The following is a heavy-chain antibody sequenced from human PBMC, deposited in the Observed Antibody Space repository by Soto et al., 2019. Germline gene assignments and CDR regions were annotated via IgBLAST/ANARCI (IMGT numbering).Heavy chain of an antibody. Sequence: ASVKVSCKASGYTFTSYYMHWVRQAPGQGLEWMGIINPSGGSTSYAQKFQGRVTMTRDTSTSTVYMELSSLRSEDTAVYYCAGAMATNYYYYGMDVWGQGTTVTVSS. CDR3: AGAMATNYYYYGMDV. J-gene: IGHJ6*02. CDR1: GYTFTSYY. D-gene: IGHD5-12*01. CDR2: INPSGGST. V-gene: IGHV1-46*01.